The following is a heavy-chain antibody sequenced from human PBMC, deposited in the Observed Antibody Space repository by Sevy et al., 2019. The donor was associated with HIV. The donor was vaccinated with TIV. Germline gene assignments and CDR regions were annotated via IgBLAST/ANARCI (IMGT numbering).Heavy chain of an antibody. CDR2: IYYSGST. CDR3: AREGGFWDGYNQRGYYFDY. Sequence: SETLSLTCTVSCGSISSYYWSWIRQPPGKGLEWIGYIYYSGSTNYNPSLKSRVTISVDTSKNQFSLKLSSVTAADTAVYYCAREGGFWDGYNQRGYYFDYWGQGTLVTVSS. J-gene: IGHJ4*02. D-gene: IGHD5-12*01. V-gene: IGHV4-59*01. CDR1: CGSISSYY.